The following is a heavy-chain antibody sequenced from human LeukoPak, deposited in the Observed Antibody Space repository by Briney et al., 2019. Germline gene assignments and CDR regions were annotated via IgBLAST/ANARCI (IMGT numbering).Heavy chain of an antibody. D-gene: IGHD6-13*01. J-gene: IGHJ4*02. CDR3: AFDSSSRE. Sequence: GGSLRLSCAASGFTVSSNYMSWVRQAPGKGLEWVSYISSSSSTIYYADSVKGRFTISRDNAKNSLYLQMNSLRAEDTAVYYCAFDSSSREWGQGTLVTVSS. CDR1: GFTVSSNY. V-gene: IGHV3-48*04. CDR2: ISSSSSTI.